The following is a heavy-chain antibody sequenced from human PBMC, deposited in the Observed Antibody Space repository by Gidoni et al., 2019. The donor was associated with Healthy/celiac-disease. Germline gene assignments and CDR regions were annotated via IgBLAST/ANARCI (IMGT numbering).Heavy chain of an antibody. CDR2: IYSGGST. D-gene: IGHD3-22*01. CDR1: GFTVSSNY. J-gene: IGHJ4*02. Sequence: EVQLVESGGGLIQPGGSLRLSCAASGFTVSSNYMSWVRQAPGKGLEWVSVIYSGGSTYYADSVKGRFTISRDNSKNTLYLQMNSLRAEDTAVYYCARTSRITMIGSLLYFDYWGQGTLVTVSS. CDR3: ARTSRITMIGSLLYFDY. V-gene: IGHV3-53*01.